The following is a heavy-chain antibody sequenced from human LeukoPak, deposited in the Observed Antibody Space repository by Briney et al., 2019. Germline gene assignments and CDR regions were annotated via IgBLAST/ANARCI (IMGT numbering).Heavy chain of an antibody. J-gene: IGHJ4*02. CDR3: ARRGSGSYVLDY. CDR2: INPSDGVI. CDR1: GYTFTRYY. V-gene: IGHV1-46*01. Sequence: ASVKVSCKASGYTFTRYYMHWVRQAPGQGLEWMGIINPSDGVIDYAQKFQDRVTMTRDTSTSTVYMELSSLRSEDTVVYYCARRGSGSYVLDYWGQGTLVTVS. D-gene: IGHD3-10*01.